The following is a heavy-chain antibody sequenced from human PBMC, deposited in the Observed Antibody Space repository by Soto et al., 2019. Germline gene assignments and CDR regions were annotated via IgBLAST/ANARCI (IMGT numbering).Heavy chain of an antibody. Sequence: EVQLLESGGGLVQPGGSLRLSCAASGFTFSTYAMNWVRQAPGNGLEWVSAISGNGGSIHYADSVKGRFTISRDNSKNTLYLQMNSLRDEDTAVYHCVKGYWKGDVWGQGTTVTVSS. D-gene: IGHD1-1*01. CDR2: ISGNGGSI. V-gene: IGHV3-23*01. J-gene: IGHJ6*02. CDR1: GFTFSTYA. CDR3: VKGYWKGDV.